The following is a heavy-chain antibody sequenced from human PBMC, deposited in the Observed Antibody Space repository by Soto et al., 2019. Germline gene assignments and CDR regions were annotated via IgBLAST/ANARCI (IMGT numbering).Heavy chain of an antibody. CDR2: IKSSTDGGTA. J-gene: IGHJ4*02. Sequence: EVQLVESGGGFVESGGSLRLSCAASGFSFKDAWMTWVRQAPGKGLEWVGRIKSSTDGGTADYGAAVKGRFAMSRDDSKETLYLQMDGLKREDTGVYYCTSFFHLRVRLFDYWGPGTQVNVSS. CDR1: GFSFKDAW. V-gene: IGHV3-15*07. D-gene: IGHD4-17*01. CDR3: TSFFHLRVRLFDY.